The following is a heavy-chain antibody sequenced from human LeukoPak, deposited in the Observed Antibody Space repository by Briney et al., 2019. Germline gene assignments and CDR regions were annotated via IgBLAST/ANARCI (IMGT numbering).Heavy chain of an antibody. CDR1: GDSVSSNSAA. Sequence: SQTLSLTCAISGDSVSSNSAAWNWIRQSPSRDLEWLGRTYYRSKWYNDYAVSVKSRITINPDTSKNQFSLQLNSVTPEDTAVYYCARETRSGSYFLGWFDPWGQGTLVTVSS. CDR2: TYYRSKWYN. CDR3: ARETRSGSYFLGWFDP. D-gene: IGHD1-26*01. V-gene: IGHV6-1*01. J-gene: IGHJ5*02.